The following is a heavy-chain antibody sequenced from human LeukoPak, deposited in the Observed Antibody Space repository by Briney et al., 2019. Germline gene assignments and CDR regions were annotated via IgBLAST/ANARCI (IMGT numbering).Heavy chain of an antibody. CDR2: IYYSGST. V-gene: IGHV4-4*03. J-gene: IGHJ6*02. CDR1: GGSISSSNW. Sequence: PPETLSLTCAVSGGSISSSNWWSWIRQPPGKGLEWIGYIYYSGSTSYNPSLKSRVTISVDTSKNQFSLKLSSVTAADTAVYYCARDTRLPRGYYYYGMDVWGQGTTVTVSS. CDR3: ARDTRLPRGYYYYGMDV. D-gene: IGHD3-10*01.